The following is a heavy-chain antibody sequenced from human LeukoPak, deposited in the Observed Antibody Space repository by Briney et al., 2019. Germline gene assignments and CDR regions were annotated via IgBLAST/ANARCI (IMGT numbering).Heavy chain of an antibody. D-gene: IGHD6-19*01. Sequence: GGSLRLSCAASGFTFSSYWMSWVRQAPGKGLEWVANIKQDGSEKYYVDSVKGRFTISRDNAKNSLYLQMNSQRAEDTAVYYCARTRLAVAGTWWFDPWGQGTLVTVSS. V-gene: IGHV3-7*01. J-gene: IGHJ5*02. CDR1: GFTFSSYW. CDR3: ARTRLAVAGTWWFDP. CDR2: IKQDGSEK.